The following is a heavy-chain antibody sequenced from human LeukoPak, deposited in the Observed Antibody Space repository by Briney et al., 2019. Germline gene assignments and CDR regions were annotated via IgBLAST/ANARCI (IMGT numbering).Heavy chain of an antibody. CDR3: ARAWYDSSGYYYTFDY. CDR2: IYYSGTT. J-gene: IGHJ4*02. V-gene: IGHV4-59*01. Sequence: SETLSLTCTVSGGSISSYYWSWIRQPPGKGLEWIGHIYYSGTTNYNPSLKSRVTISVDTSKNQFSLKLSSVTAADTAVYYCARAWYDSSGYYYTFDYWGQGTLVTVSS. CDR1: GGSISSYY. D-gene: IGHD3-22*01.